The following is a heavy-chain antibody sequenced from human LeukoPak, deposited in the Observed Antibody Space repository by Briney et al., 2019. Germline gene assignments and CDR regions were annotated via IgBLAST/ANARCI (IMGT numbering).Heavy chain of an antibody. CDR3: ARGQGYCSSTSCYAEWFDP. J-gene: IGHJ5*02. V-gene: IGHV1-46*01. CDR2: INPSGGST. D-gene: IGHD2-2*01. CDR1: GYTFTSYY. Sequence: ASVKVSCKASGYTFTSYYMHWVRQAPGQGLERMGIINPSGGSTSYAQKFQGRVTMTRDTSTSTVYMELSSLRSEDTAVYYCARGQGYCSSTSCYAEWFDPWGQGTLVTVSS.